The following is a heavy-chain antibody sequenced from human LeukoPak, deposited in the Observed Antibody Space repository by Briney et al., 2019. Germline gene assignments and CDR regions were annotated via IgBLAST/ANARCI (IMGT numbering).Heavy chain of an antibody. D-gene: IGHD3-22*01. CDR2: MNPNSGNT. Sequence: GASVKVSCKASGYTFTSYDINWVRQATGQGLEWMGWMNPNSGNTGYAQKFQGRVTMTRNTSISTAYMELSSLRSEDTAVYYCAGLGAMIVVVEGAFDIWGQGTMVTVSS. J-gene: IGHJ3*02. CDR3: AGLGAMIVVVEGAFDI. V-gene: IGHV1-8*01. CDR1: GYTFTSYD.